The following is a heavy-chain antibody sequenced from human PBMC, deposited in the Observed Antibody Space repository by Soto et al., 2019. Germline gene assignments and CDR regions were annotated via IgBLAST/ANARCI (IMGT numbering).Heavy chain of an antibody. D-gene: IGHD3-10*01. V-gene: IGHV3-7*01. CDR2: IKEDGSEK. J-gene: IGHJ4*02. CDR3: ARVYFKYDY. CDR1: KFPFSNYW. Sequence: RLFCVASKFPFSNYWMTWVRQAPGKGLEWVANIKEDGSEKYYVDSVKGRFTISRDNAKNSLYLQMNSLRAEDTAVYFCARVYFKYDYWGQGTLVTVSS.